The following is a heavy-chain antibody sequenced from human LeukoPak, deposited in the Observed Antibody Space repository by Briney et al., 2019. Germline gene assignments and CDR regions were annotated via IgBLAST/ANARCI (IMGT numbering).Heavy chain of an antibody. CDR1: GFTFTDYY. V-gene: IGHV3-11*04. CDR3: ARDLIREMATPFDAFDI. Sequence: SGGSLRLSCAASGFTFTDYYMSWIRQAPGKGLEWVSYISSSGSTIYYADSVKGRFTISRDNAKNSLYLQMNSLRAEDTAVYYCARDLIREMATPFDAFDIWGQGTMVTVSS. CDR2: ISSSGSTI. J-gene: IGHJ3*02. D-gene: IGHD5-24*01.